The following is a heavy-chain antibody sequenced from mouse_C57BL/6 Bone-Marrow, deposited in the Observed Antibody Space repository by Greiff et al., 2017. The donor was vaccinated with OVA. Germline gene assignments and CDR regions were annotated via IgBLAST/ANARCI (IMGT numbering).Heavy chain of an antibody. Sequence: DVQLVESEGGLVQPGSSMTLSCTASGFTFSDYYMAWVRQVPEKGLEWVANINYDGSSTYYLDSLKSRFIISRDNAKNILYLQMSSLKSEDTATDYCSRDDGYYSFAYGGQGTLVTVSA. V-gene: IGHV5-16*01. CDR1: GFTFSDYY. D-gene: IGHD2-3*01. J-gene: IGHJ3*01. CDR2: INYDGSST. CDR3: SRDDGYYSFAY.